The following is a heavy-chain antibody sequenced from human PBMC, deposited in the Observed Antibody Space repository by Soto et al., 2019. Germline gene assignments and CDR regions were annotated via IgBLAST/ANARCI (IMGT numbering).Heavy chain of an antibody. CDR3: ARAPIPVGATGYDS. J-gene: IGHJ4*02. Sequence: ASVKVSCKASGYTFTGYYMHWVRQAPGQGLEWMGWINPNSGGTNYAQKFQGRVTMTRDTSISTAYMELSRLRSDDTAVYYCARAPIPVGATGYDSWGQGTLVTVSS. CDR2: INPNSGGT. D-gene: IGHD1-26*01. V-gene: IGHV1-2*02. CDR1: GYTFTGYY.